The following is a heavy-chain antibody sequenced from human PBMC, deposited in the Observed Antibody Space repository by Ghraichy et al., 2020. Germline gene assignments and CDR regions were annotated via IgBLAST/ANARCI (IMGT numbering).Heavy chain of an antibody. CDR2: IYYSGST. CDR3: ARVGSSGRAPHFDY. J-gene: IGHJ4*02. CDR1: GGSISSYY. V-gene: IGHV4-59*01. Sequence: ESLNITCTVSGGSISSYYWSWIRQPPGKGLEWIGYIYYSGSTNYNPSLKSRVTISVDTSKNQFSLKLSSVTAADTAVYYCARVGSSGRAPHFDYWGQGTLVTVSS. D-gene: IGHD6-19*01.